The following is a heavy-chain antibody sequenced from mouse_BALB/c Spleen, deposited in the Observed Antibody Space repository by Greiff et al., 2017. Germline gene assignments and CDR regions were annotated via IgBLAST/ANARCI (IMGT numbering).Heavy chain of an antibody. CDR3: ARGVWAMDY. V-gene: IGHV5-17*02. CDR1: GFTFSSFG. D-gene: IGHD2-10*02. J-gene: IGHJ4*01. CDR2: ISSGSSTI. Sequence: DVQLVESGGGLVQPGGSRKLSCAASGFTFSSFGMHWVRQAPGKGLEWVAYISSGSSTIYYADTVKGRFTISRDNPKNTLFLQMTSLRSEDTAMYYCARGVWAMDYWGQGTSVTVSS.